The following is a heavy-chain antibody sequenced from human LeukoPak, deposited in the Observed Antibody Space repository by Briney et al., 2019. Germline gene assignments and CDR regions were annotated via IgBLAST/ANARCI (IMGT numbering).Heavy chain of an antibody. J-gene: IGHJ4*02. CDR2: VKSTGGST. CDR3: TTERGGSYNDC. Sequence: GASVKVSCKASGYTFTSYYMHWVRQAPGQGLERVGLVKSTGGSTTYAQKFQGRVTMTRDTSTSTFYMELSSLRSEDTAVYYCTTERGGSYNDCWGQGTLVTVSS. CDR1: GYTFTSYY. D-gene: IGHD1-26*01. V-gene: IGHV1-46*01.